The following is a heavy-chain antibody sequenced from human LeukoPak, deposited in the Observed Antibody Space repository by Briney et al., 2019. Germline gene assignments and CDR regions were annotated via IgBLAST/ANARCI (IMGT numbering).Heavy chain of an antibody. Sequence: SGGSLRLSCAASGFSFSSYSINWVRQAPGKGLEWVSHISSSSTTIYYADSVKGRFTISRDNSKNTLYLQMNSLRAEDTAVYYCANGGLVITYHFDDYWGQGTLVTVSS. V-gene: IGHV3-48*01. CDR3: ANGGLVITYHFDDY. D-gene: IGHD3/OR15-3a*01. CDR2: ISSSSTTI. J-gene: IGHJ4*02. CDR1: GFSFSSYS.